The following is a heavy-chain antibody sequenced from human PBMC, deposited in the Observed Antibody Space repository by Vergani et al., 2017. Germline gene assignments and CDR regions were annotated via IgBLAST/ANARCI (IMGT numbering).Heavy chain of an antibody. Sequence: QVQLQQWGAGLLKPSETLSLTCAVYGGSYSGYYWSWIRQPPGKGLEWIGEINHSGSTNYHPSLKSRVTISVDTSKNQFSLKLSSVTAADTAGYYCARCEYSSGWYSSYYYYGMDVWGQGTTVTVSS. V-gene: IGHV4-34*01. J-gene: IGHJ6*02. CDR3: ARCEYSSGWYSSYYYYGMDV. CDR1: GGSYSGYY. CDR2: INHSGST. D-gene: IGHD6-19*01.